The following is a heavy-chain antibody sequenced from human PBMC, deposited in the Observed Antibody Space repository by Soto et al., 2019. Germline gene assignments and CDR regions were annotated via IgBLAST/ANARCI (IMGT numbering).Heavy chain of an antibody. J-gene: IGHJ6*03. D-gene: IGHD3-10*01. CDR3: ARGLILWFGELSRRGGYYYYMDV. CDR1: GGSFSGYQ. CDR2: INDRGNI. Sequence: QVQLQQWGAGLLKPSETLSLTCAVYGGSFSGYQWTWIRQTPGKGLEWIGEINDRGNINYNPSLKSRVTILVDTAKKQISLTLSSVTAADTAVYYCARGLILWFGELSRRGGYYYYMDVWGKGTTVTVSS. V-gene: IGHV4-34*01.